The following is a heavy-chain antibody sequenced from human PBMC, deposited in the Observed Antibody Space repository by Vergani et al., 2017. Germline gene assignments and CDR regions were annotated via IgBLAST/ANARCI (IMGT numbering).Heavy chain of an antibody. J-gene: IGHJ6*03. Sequence: EVQLQESGGGLVKPGGSLRVSCAASGFSFSTYSINWVRQAPGKGLEWVSTLSASDRRTHYADSVQGRFTISRDNSKNTLYLEMEGLRVEDTAVYFCARDKSKRAPAVMGTYYYYMDVWGKGTKVTVSS. V-gene: IGHV3-21*01. D-gene: IGHD3-16*01. CDR3: ARDKSKRAPAVMGTYYYYMDV. CDR2: LSASDRRT. CDR1: GFSFSTYS.